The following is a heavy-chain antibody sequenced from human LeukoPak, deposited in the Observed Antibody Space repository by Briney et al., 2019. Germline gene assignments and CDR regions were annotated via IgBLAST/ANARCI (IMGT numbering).Heavy chain of an antibody. Sequence: PGGSLRLSCAASGFIFSNSAMHWVRQAPGKGLEWVAVISYDGSNKYYADSVKGRFTISRDNSKNTLYLQMNSLRAEDTAVYYCAKDIEEWLVKGGGCFDHWGQGTLVTVSS. CDR3: AKDIEEWLVKGGGCFDH. D-gene: IGHD6-19*01. J-gene: IGHJ4*02. CDR1: GFIFSNSA. V-gene: IGHV3-30*18. CDR2: ISYDGSNK.